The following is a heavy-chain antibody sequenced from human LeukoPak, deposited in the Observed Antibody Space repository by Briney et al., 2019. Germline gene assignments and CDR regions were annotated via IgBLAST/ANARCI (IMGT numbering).Heavy chain of an antibody. Sequence: GGSLRLSCAASGFTFSSYSMNWVRQAPGKGREWVSSISSSSSYIYYADSVKGRFTISRDNAKNSLYLQMNSLRAEDTAVYYCAKDWGYDFWSGYLLDPWGQGTLVTVSS. D-gene: IGHD3-3*01. V-gene: IGHV3-21*01. CDR2: ISSSSSYI. J-gene: IGHJ5*02. CDR1: GFTFSSYS. CDR3: AKDWGYDFWSGYLLDP.